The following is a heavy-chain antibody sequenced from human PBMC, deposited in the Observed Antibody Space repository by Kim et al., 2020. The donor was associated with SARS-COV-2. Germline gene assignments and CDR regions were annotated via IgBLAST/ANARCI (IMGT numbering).Heavy chain of an antibody. CDR2: IIPVFGTS. V-gene: IGHV1-69*06. Sequence: SVKVSCKASGGTFSSYVINWVRQAPGQGLEWMGGIIPVFGTSNYAQKFQGRVTITADKSTSTAYMELSSLRSEDTAVYYCAREEEDGFNPEAAFDIWGQGTMVTVSS. CDR3: AREEEDGFNPEAAFDI. J-gene: IGHJ3*02. D-gene: IGHD3-10*01. CDR1: GGTFSSYV.